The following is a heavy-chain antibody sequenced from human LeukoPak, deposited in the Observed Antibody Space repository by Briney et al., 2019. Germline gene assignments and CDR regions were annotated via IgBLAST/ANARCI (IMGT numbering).Heavy chain of an antibody. Sequence: GGSLRLSCAASGFTFSSYAMSWVRQAPGKGLEWVSAISGSGGSTYYADSVKGRFTISRDNSKNTLYLQMNSLRAEDTAVYYCAKGGRYDYVWGSYGVSIDYWGQGTLVTVSS. J-gene: IGHJ4*02. D-gene: IGHD3-16*01. CDR2: ISGSGGST. CDR3: AKGGRYDYVWGSYGVSIDY. CDR1: GFTFSSYA. V-gene: IGHV3-23*01.